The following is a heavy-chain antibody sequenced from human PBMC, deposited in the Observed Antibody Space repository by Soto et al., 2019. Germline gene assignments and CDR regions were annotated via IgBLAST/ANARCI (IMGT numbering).Heavy chain of an antibody. D-gene: IGHD2-15*01. V-gene: IGHV3-7*01. CDR1: GFTFTNYW. Sequence: GGSLRLSCVASGFTFTNYWMTWVRQAPGKGLEWVANINQDGSERAHVDSVKGRFTVSRDNAKNSLYLEMNRLRAEDTAVYYCARGDIVVVVAAGGMDVWGQGTTVTVSS. J-gene: IGHJ6*02. CDR3: ARGDIVVVVAAGGMDV. CDR2: INQDGSER.